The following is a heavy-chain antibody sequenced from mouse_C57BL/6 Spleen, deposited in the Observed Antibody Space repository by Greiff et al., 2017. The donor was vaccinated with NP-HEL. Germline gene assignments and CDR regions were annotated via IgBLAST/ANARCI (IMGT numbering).Heavy chain of an antibody. D-gene: IGHD2-4*01. CDR2: INPSTGGT. V-gene: IGHV1-42*01. CDR1: GYSFTGYY. CDR3: AREGDYDRGYAMDY. J-gene: IGHJ4*01. Sequence: EVQRVESGPELVKPGASVKISCKASGYSFTGYYMNWVKQSPEKSLEWIGEINPSTGGTTYNQKFKAKATLTVDKSSSTAYMQLKSLTSEDSAVYYCAREGDYDRGYAMDYWGQGTSVTVSS.